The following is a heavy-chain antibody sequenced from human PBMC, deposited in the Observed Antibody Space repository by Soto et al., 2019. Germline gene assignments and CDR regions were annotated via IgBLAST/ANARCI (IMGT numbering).Heavy chain of an antibody. J-gene: IGHJ4*02. CDR1: GFTFSNRA. CDR3: AKDLSRALVAAGKFDC. CDR2: ISGSGGDT. D-gene: IGHD6-25*01. V-gene: IGHV3-23*01. Sequence: EVQLLESGGGLVQPGGSLRLSCAASGFTFSNRAMSWVRQAPGKGLEWVSTISGSGGDTHYADSGKGRFTISRDNSNNTLYLQMNSLRADDTAVYYCAKDLSRALVAAGKFDCWGQGTLVTVSS.